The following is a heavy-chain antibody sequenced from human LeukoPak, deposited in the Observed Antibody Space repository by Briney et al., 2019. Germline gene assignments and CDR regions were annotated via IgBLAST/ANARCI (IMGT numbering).Heavy chain of an antibody. Sequence: SETLSLTCTVSGGSISSYYWSWIRQPPGKGLEWIGYIYYTGSTSYNPSLKSRVTMSIDTSQNQFSLKLSSVTAADTAVYYCARWGVQEWDYWGQGTLVTVSS. J-gene: IGHJ4*02. CDR2: IYYTGST. V-gene: IGHV4-59*01. CDR1: GGSISSYY. D-gene: IGHD3-3*01. CDR3: ARWGVQEWDY.